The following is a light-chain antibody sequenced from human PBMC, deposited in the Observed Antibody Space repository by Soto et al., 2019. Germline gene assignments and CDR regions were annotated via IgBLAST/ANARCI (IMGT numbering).Light chain of an antibody. CDR2: EVT. CDR3: SSFAGGGNPVL. CDR1: SSDVGGYNY. Sequence: QSALTQPPSASGSLGQSVTISCTGTSSDVGGYNYVSRHHQHPGKAPKVMIYEVTKRPPGVPDRFSGSKSGNTASLTVSGLQAEDEADYYCSSFAGGGNPVLLGGGTKVTVL. J-gene: IGLJ2*01. V-gene: IGLV2-8*01.